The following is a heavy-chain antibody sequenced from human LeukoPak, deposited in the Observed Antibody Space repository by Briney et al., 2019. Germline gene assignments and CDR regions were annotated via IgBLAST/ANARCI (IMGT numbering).Heavy chain of an antibody. CDR3: ARRRAFYCSGGSCYFRAWFDP. CDR2: IYTSGST. J-gene: IGHJ5*02. CDR1: GGSISSYY. D-gene: IGHD2-15*01. V-gene: IGHV4-4*07. Sequence: SETLSLTCTVSGGSISSYYWSWIRQPAGKGLEWIGRIYTSGSTNYNPSLKSRVTISVDTSKNQFSLKLSSVTAADTAVYYCARRRAFYCSGGSCYFRAWFDPWGQGTLVTVSS.